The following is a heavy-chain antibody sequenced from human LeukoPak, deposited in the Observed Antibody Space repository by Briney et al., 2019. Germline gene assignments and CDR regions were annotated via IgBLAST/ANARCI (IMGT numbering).Heavy chain of an antibody. J-gene: IGHJ5*02. CDR1: GGSISSGGYY. V-gene: IGHV4-31*03. D-gene: IGHD3-3*01. Sequence: SETLSLTCTVSGGSISSGGYYWSWIRQHPGKGLEWIGYIYYSGSTYYNPSLKSRVTISVDTSKNQFSLKLSSVTAADTAVYYCARIGGYYPNWFDPWGQGTLVTVSS. CDR2: IYYSGST. CDR3: ARIGGYYPNWFDP.